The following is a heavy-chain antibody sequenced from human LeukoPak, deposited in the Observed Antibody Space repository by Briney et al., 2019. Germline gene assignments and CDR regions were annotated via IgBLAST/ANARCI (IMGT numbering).Heavy chain of an antibody. J-gene: IGHJ6*03. CDR3: ARVGVRGGTYYYYYMDV. Sequence: SETLSLTCTVSGGSISSHYWSWIRQPLGKGLEWIGYIYYSGSTNYNPSLKSRDTISVDTSKNQYSLKLSSVTAADTAVYYCARVGVRGGTYYYYYMDVWGKGTTVTVSS. V-gene: IGHV4-59*11. CDR1: GGSISSHY. CDR2: IYYSGST. D-gene: IGHD1-26*01.